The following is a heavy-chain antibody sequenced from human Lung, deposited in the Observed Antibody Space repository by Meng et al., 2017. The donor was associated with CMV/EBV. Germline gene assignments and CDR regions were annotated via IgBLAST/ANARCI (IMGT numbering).Heavy chain of an antibody. D-gene: IGHD2-15*01. CDR2: SSGSGIST. V-gene: IGHV3-23*01. CDR3: AHGLWSALVDYFDY. Sequence: GESLKISCAASGFTFSSDAMSWVRQAPGKGLEWVSSSSGSGISTYYADSVKGRFTISRDNSENTLYLQMHSLRAEDTAFYFCAHGLWSALVDYFDYWGQGTLVTVSS. CDR1: GFTFSSDA. J-gene: IGHJ4*02.